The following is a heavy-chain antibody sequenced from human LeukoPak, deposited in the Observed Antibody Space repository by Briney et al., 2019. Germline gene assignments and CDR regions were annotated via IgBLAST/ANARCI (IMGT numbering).Heavy chain of an antibody. J-gene: IGHJ4*02. V-gene: IGHV1-18*01. Sequence: ASVKVSCKASGYTFTSYGISWVRQAPGQGLEWMAWISAYSGNTKYAQKIQGRVTMTTDTSTSTAYMELRSLRSGDTAVYYCARDAVSTVTAGGIDYWGQGTLVTVSS. CDR2: ISAYSGNT. CDR1: GYTFTSYG. D-gene: IGHD2-21*02. CDR3: ARDAVSTVTAGGIDY.